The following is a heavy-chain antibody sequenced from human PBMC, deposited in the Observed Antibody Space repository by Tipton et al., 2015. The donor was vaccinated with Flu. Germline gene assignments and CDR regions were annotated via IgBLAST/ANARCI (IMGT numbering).Heavy chain of an antibody. CDR2: IYYTGTT. Sequence: GLVKPSETLSLTCSVSSGSISSYFWSWIRQPPGKGLEWIGYIYYTGTTNYNSSLKGRVTMSLDTSKTHFSLKLSSVTAADTAVYYCARDTARVPRAFQIWGQGTMVTVSS. CDR3: ARDTARVPRAFQI. J-gene: IGHJ3*02. CDR1: SGSISSYF. V-gene: IGHV4-59*01.